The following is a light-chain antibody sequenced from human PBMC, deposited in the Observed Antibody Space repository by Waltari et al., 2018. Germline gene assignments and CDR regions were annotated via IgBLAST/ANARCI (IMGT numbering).Light chain of an antibody. J-gene: IGLJ2*01. Sequence: SYVVTQSPSVSVAPGEPARIPCGGDNLGSKRVPWYQQRPGQAPVLVISYDSDRPSGIPERFSGSNSGNTATLTISWVEAEDEADYYCLVWHSTIDHQGVFGGGTKLTVL. CDR3: LVWHSTIDHQGV. V-gene: IGLV3-21*04. CDR1: NLGSKR. CDR2: YDS.